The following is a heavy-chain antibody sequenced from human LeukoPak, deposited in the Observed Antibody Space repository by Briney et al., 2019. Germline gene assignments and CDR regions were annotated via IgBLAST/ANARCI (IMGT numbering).Heavy chain of an antibody. CDR3: AGSYGGNTIDY. CDR1: GFTFSSYS. J-gene: IGHJ4*02. CDR2: ISSSSSYI. Sequence: GGSLRLSCAASGFTFSSYSMNWVRQAPGKGLEWVSSISSSSSYIYYAHSVKGRFTISRDNAKNSLYLQMNSLRAEDTAVYYCAGSYGGNTIDYWGQGTLVTVSS. V-gene: IGHV3-21*01. D-gene: IGHD4-23*01.